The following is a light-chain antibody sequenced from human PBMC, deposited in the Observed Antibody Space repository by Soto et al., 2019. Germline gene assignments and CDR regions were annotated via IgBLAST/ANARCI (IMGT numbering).Light chain of an antibody. V-gene: IGLV2-11*01. J-gene: IGLJ1*01. CDR3: CSYAGTYTGV. CDR2: DVS. Sequence: QSVLTQPASVSGSPGQSITISCTGTSSDIGSYDYVSWYQQHPGKAPKLMIYDVSERPSGVPDRFSGSKSGNTASLTISGLQAEDEADYYCCSYAGTYTGVFGTGTKVTVL. CDR1: SSDIGSYDY.